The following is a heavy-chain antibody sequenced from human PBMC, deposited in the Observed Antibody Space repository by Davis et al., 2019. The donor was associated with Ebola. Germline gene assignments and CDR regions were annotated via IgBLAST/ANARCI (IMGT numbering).Heavy chain of an antibody. V-gene: IGHV3-9*01. D-gene: IGHD5-24*01. CDR1: GFTFDDYA. CDR2: TSWNSGSI. Sequence: SLKISCAASGFTFDDYAMHWVRQAPGKGLEWVSGTSWNSGSIGYADSVKGRFTISRDNAKNSLYLQMNSLRAEDTAVYYCARARWLQSIYFDYWGQGTLVTVSS. CDR3: ARARWLQSIYFDY. J-gene: IGHJ4*02.